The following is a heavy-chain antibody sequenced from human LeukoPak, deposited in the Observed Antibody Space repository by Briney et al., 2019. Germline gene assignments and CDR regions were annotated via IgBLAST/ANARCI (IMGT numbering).Heavy chain of an antibody. J-gene: IGHJ6*03. CDR1: GYTFTGYY. Sequence: GASVKVSCKTSGYTFTGYYMHWVRQAPGQGRECIGWINPNTGDTNSAQKFQGRVTMTRDTSISTAYMELSRLRSDDTAVYYCARDLDSPGELKYYYYMDVWGKGTTVTVSS. CDR2: INPNTGDT. CDR3: ARDLDSPGELKYYYYMDV. V-gene: IGHV1-2*02. D-gene: IGHD3-10*01.